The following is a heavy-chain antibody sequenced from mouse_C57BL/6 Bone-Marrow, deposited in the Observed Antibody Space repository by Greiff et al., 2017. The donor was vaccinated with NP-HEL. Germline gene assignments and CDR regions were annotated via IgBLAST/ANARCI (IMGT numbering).Heavy chain of an antibody. CDR1: GYTFTSYW. J-gene: IGHJ3*01. CDR3: ARGSWFAY. CDR2: IDSSDSYT. V-gene: IGHV1-69*01. Sequence: QVQLQHPGAELVMPGASVKLSCKASGYTFTSYWMHWVKQRPGQGLEWIGEIDSSDSYTNYNQKFKGKSTLTVDKSSSTAYMQLSSLTSEDSAVYYCARGSWFAYWGQGTLVTVSA.